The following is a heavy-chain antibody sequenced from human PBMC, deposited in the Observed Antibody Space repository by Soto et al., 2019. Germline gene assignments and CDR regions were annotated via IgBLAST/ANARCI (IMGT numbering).Heavy chain of an antibody. J-gene: IGHJ4*02. V-gene: IGHV1-8*01. Sequence: QVQLVQSGAEVKKPGASVKVSCKASGYTFTSYDINWVRQATGQGLEWMGWMNPNSGNTGHAQKSQGGVTMTRNTSIRTAYMEMSSLRSEDTAVYYWARGSQWFAVTTDWGQGSLVSVSS. CDR2: MNPNSGNT. D-gene: IGHD4-17*01. CDR3: ARGSQWFAVTTD. CDR1: GYTFTSYD.